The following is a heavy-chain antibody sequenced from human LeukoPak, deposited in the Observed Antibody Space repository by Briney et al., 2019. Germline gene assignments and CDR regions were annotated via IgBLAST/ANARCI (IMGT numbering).Heavy chain of an antibody. V-gene: IGHV4-59*01. CDR3: ARDISSRYSSGWSPAFAFDI. CDR2: IYHAGST. CDR1: GGSISSYY. Sequence: SETLSLTCTVSGGSISSYYWSWIRQPPEKGLEWIGYIYHAGSTSYNPSLKSRVTISVDRSKNQFSLKLNSVTAADTAVYYCARDISSRYSSGWSPAFAFDIWGQGTMVTVSS. D-gene: IGHD6-19*01. J-gene: IGHJ3*02.